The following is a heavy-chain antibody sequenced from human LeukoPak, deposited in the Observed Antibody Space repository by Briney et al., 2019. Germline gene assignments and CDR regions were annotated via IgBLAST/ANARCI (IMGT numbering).Heavy chain of an antibody. J-gene: IGHJ4*02. D-gene: IGHD6-19*01. CDR3: TRSRYSSGWDYYFDY. Sequence: GGSLRLSCAASGFTLSSYDMHWVRHAAGKRLEWVSGIGTAGDPYSPISVKGRFTISRENAKNSLYLQMNNLRAGHTAVYYCTRSRYSSGWDYYFDYWGQGTLVTVSS. CDR1: GFTLSSYD. V-gene: IGHV3-13*05. CDR2: IGTAGDP.